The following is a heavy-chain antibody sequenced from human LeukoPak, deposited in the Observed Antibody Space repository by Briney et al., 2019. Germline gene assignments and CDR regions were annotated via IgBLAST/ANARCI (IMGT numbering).Heavy chain of an antibody. Sequence: PSETLSLTCAVYGGSFSGYYWSWIRQPPGKGLEWIGEINHSGSTNYNPSLKCRVTISVDTSKNQFSLKLSSVTAADTAVYYCAIHAGGYTHFDSWGQGALVTVSS. D-gene: IGHD3-10*01. CDR2: INHSGST. CDR3: AIHAGGYTHFDS. V-gene: IGHV4-34*01. CDR1: GGSFSGYY. J-gene: IGHJ4*02.